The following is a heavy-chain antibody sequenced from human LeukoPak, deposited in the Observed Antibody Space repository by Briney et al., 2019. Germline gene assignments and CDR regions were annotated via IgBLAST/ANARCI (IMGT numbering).Heavy chain of an antibody. CDR3: AKRSGLHDAFDI. V-gene: IGHV3-23*01. D-gene: IGHD5-18*01. CDR1: GFTFSTYA. CDR2: ISGSGANT. Sequence: GGSLRLSCAASGFTFSTYAMSWVRQAPGKGLEWVSTISGSGANTYYADSVRGRFTISRDNSKNTLYLQMNSLRAEDTAVYYCAKRSGLHDAFDIWGQGTMVTVSS. J-gene: IGHJ3*02.